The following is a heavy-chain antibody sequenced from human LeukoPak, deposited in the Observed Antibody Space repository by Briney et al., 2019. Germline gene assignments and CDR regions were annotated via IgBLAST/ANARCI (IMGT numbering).Heavy chain of an antibody. V-gene: IGHV4-30-4*08. Sequence: SETLFLTCTVSGGSISSGDYYWSWIRQPPGKGLEWIGYIYYSGSTYYNPSLKSRVTISVDTSKNQFSLKLSSVTAADTAVYYCAKTTVTTSGILFDYWGQGTLVTVSS. CDR3: AKTTVTTSGILFDY. D-gene: IGHD4-17*01. J-gene: IGHJ4*02. CDR1: GGSISSGDYY. CDR2: IYYSGST.